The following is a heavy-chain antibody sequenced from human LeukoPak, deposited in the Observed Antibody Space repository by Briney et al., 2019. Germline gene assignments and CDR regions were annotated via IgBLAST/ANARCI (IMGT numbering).Heavy chain of an antibody. CDR3: ATMVPVDTAMVTLPFDY. J-gene: IGHJ4*02. D-gene: IGHD5-18*01. Sequence: GASVKVSCKVSGYTLIELSMHWVRQAPGKGLEWMGGFDPEDGETIYAQKFQGRVTMTEDTSTDTAYMELSSLRSEDTAVYYCATMVPVDTAMVTLPFDYWGQGTLVTVSS. CDR2: FDPEDGET. CDR1: GYTLIELS. V-gene: IGHV1-24*01.